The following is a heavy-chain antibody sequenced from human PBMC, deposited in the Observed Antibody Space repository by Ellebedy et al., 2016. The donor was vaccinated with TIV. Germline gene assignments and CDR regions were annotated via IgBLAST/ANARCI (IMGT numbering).Heavy chain of an antibody. Sequence: GGSLRLSXAASGFTFSGSAMHWVRQASGKGLEWVGRIRIKANSYATAYAASVKGRFTISRDDSKNTAYLQMNSLKTEDTAVYYCTRLQGYDILTGYYLLGGMDVWGQGTTVTVSS. CDR1: GFTFSGSA. D-gene: IGHD3-9*01. J-gene: IGHJ6*02. V-gene: IGHV3-73*01. CDR3: TRLQGYDILTGYYLLGGMDV. CDR2: IRIKANSYAT.